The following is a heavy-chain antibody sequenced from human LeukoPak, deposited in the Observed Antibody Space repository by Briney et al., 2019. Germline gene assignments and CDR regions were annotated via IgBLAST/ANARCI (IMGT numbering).Heavy chain of an antibody. J-gene: IGHJ4*02. D-gene: IGHD5-12*01. Sequence: PGGSLRLSCAASGFTFSDYYMSWIRRAPGKGLEWVSYISSSSSYTNYADCVKGRFTISRDKAKISLYLQMNSLRAEDTAVYYCASSLDIVATMDYWGQGTMVAVSS. V-gene: IGHV3-11*03. CDR3: ASSLDIVATMDY. CDR2: ISSSSSYT. CDR1: GFTFSDYY.